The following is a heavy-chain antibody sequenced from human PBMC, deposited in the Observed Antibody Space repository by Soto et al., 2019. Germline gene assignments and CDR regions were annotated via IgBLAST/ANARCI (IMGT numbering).Heavy chain of an antibody. Sequence: KTSETLSLTCVVYGGSFSGYYWSWIRQPPGKGLEWIGEINHSGSTNYNPSLKSRVTISVDTSKNQFSLKLSSVTAADTAVYYCAIGALITYYGSGSYYYYYGMDVWGQGTTVTVSS. D-gene: IGHD3-10*01. CDR3: AIGALITYYGSGSYYYYYGMDV. CDR2: INHSGST. V-gene: IGHV4-34*01. CDR1: GGSFSGYY. J-gene: IGHJ6*02.